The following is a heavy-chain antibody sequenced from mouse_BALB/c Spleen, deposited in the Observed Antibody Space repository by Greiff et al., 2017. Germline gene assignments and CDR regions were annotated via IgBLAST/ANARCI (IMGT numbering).Heavy chain of an antibody. Sequence: QVQLQQSGAELVRPGSSVKISCKASGYAFSSYWMNWVKQRPGQGLEWIGQIYPGDGDTNYNGKFKGKATLTADKSSSTAYMQLSSLTSEDSAVYFCARERGVRRTERFYYAMDYWGQGTSVTVSS. CDR2: IYPGDGDT. D-gene: IGHD2-14*01. J-gene: IGHJ4*01. CDR1: GYAFSSYW. V-gene: IGHV1-80*01. CDR3: ARERGVRRTERFYYAMDY.